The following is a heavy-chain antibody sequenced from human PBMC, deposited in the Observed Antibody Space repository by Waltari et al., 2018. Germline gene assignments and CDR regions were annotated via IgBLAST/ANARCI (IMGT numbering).Heavy chain of an antibody. D-gene: IGHD3-10*01. CDR1: GYSFTSYW. V-gene: IGHV5-51*01. J-gene: IGHJ3*02. CDR3: ARRGEMATMEAFDI. CDR2: SYPGYSDT. Sequence: EVQLVQSGAEVKKPGESLKISCKGSGYSFTSYWIGWVRQMPGKGLEWRGISYPGYSDTRYRPSFRGQVTISADKSISTAYLQWSSLKASDTAMYYCARRGEMATMEAFDIWGQGTMVTVSS.